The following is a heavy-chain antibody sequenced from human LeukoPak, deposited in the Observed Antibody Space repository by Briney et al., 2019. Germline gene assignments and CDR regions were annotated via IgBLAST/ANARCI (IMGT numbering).Heavy chain of an antibody. J-gene: IGHJ6*02. CDR3: AREDIVVVPAAPESSYYGMDV. CDR2: ISSSSSYI. D-gene: IGHD2-2*01. V-gene: IGHV3-21*01. Sequence: PGGSLRLSCAASGFTFSSYSMNWVRQAPGKGLEWGSSISSSSSYIYYADSAKGRFTISRDNAKNSLYLQMNSLRAEDTAVYYCAREDIVVVPAAPESSYYGMDVWGQGTTVTVSS. CDR1: GFTFSSYS.